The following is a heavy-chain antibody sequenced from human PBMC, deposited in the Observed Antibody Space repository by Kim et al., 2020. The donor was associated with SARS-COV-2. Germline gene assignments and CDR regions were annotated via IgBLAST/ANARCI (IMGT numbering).Heavy chain of an antibody. J-gene: IGHJ4*02. D-gene: IGHD6-13*01. CDR3: AKDQPQLVPYFDY. Sequence: YADSVKRRFTIYRDNSKNTQYLQMNSLRAEDTAVYYCAKDQPQLVPYFDYWGQGTLVTVSS. V-gene: IGHV3-23*01.